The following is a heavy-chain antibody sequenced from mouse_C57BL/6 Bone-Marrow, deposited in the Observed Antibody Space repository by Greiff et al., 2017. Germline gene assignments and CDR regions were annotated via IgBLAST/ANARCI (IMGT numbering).Heavy chain of an antibody. CDR1: GFTFNTYA. CDR2: IRSKSSNYAT. J-gene: IGHJ2*01. CDR3: VRDRGTVVRFDY. Sequence: EVQGVESGGGLVQPKGSLKLSCAASGFTFNTYAMHWVRQAPGKGLEWVARIRSKSSNYATYYADSVKDRFTISRDDSQSMLYLQMNNLKTEDTAMYYCVRDRGTVVRFDYWGQGTTLTVSS. D-gene: IGHD1-1*01. V-gene: IGHV10-3*01.